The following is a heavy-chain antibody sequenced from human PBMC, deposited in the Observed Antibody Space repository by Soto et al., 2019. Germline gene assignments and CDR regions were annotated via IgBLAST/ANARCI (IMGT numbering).Heavy chain of an antibody. V-gene: IGHV3-23*01. Sequence: GGSMRLSCATSGLTFSSYAVSWVRQAPGKGLEWVSAISGRGGSTYYADSVKGRFTISRDNSKNTLYLQMNSLRAEDTAVYYCAKDLRYSYASFDYWGQGTLVTVSS. CDR3: AKDLRYSYASFDY. J-gene: IGHJ4*02. CDR1: GLTFSSYA. CDR2: ISGRGGST. D-gene: IGHD5-18*01.